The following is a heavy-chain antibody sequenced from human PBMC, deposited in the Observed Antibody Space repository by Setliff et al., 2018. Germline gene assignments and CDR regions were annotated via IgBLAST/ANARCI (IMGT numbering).Heavy chain of an antibody. CDR3: ARDDTYDFWGGHGHLDS. D-gene: IGHD3-3*01. Sequence: PSETLSLTCAVSSGSISYNNWWTWVRQPPGKGLEWIGEIYHTESTNYNPSLKSRVTISLDKSKNQSSLELRSVTAADTAVYYCARDDTYDFWGGHGHLDSWGQGILVTVSS. V-gene: IGHV4-4*02. J-gene: IGHJ4*02. CDR1: SGSISYNNW. CDR2: IYHTEST.